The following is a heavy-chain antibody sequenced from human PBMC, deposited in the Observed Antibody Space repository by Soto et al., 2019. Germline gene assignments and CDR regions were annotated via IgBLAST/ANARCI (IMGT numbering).Heavy chain of an antibody. CDR1: GYIFHNYW. V-gene: IGHV5-51*01. Sequence: VQLVQSGAEVKKHGESLRISCQASGYIFHNYWIGWVRQMPGKGLEWLGIIYPGDSNIRYNPSFQGQVTISADKSLSTTYLHWSSLKASDTAMYYCARQRYFDYWGQGTLVTVSS. CDR2: IYPGDSNI. CDR3: ARQRYFDY. J-gene: IGHJ4*02.